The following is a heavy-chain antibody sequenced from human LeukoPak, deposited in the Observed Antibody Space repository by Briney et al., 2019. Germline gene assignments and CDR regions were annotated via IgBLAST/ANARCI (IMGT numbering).Heavy chain of an antibody. Sequence: GGSLRLSCAASGFTFSSYAMSWVRQAPGKGLEWVSAISGSGGTYYADSVKGRFTISRDNSKTTLYLQMNSLRAEDTAVYYCAKGGAAPLVWFDPWGQGTLVTVSS. CDR2: ISGSGGT. CDR3: AKGGAAPLVWFDP. D-gene: IGHD3-10*01. CDR1: GFTFSSYA. V-gene: IGHV3-23*01. J-gene: IGHJ5*02.